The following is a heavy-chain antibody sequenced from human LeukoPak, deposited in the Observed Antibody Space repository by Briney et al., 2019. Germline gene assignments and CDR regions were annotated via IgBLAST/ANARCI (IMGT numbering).Heavy chain of an antibody. V-gene: IGHV3-11*04. CDR2: ISSSGSVI. CDR3: ARGYSANWFDP. D-gene: IGHD3-16*02. J-gene: IGHJ5*02. CDR1: GFTFSDYY. Sequence: GGSLRLSCAASGFTFSDYYMSWIRQAPGKGLEWVSYISSSGSVIYYADSVKGRFTISRDNAKNSLYLQMNSLRAEDTATYYCARGYSANWFDPWGQGTLVTVSS.